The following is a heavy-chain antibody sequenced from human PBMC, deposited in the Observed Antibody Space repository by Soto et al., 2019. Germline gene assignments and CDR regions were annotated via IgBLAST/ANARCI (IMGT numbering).Heavy chain of an antibody. D-gene: IGHD6-6*01. CDR2: IYYSGST. Sequence: SETLSLTCTVSGGSISSGGYYWSWIRQHPGKGLEWIGYIYYSGSTYYNPSLKSRVTISVDTSKNQFSLKLSSVTAADMAVYYCASSSSYSSYSWGGYYFDYWGQGTLVTVSS. V-gene: IGHV4-31*03. J-gene: IGHJ4*02. CDR1: GGSISSGGYY. CDR3: ASSSSYSSYSWGGYYFDY.